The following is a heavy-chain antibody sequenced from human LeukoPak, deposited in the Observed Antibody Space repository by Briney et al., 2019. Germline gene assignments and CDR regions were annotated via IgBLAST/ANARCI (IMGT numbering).Heavy chain of an antibody. D-gene: IGHD3-22*01. CDR3: ARGGIVVVDFDY. V-gene: IGHV3-21*01. Sequence: GGSLRLSCAASGFTFSGYSMNWVRQAPGKGLEWVSSISSSSSYIYYADSVKGRFTISRDNAKNSLYLQMNSLRAEDTAVYYCARGGIVVVDFDYWGQGTLVTVSS. CDR1: GFTFSGYS. CDR2: ISSSSSYI. J-gene: IGHJ4*02.